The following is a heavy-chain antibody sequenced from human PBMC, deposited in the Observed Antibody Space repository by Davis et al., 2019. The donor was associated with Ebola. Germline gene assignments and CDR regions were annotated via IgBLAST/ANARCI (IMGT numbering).Heavy chain of an antibody. V-gene: IGHV3-21*01. Sequence: GGSLRLSCAASGFTFSSYAMSWVRQAPGKGLEWVSSISSSSSYIYYADSVKGRFTISRDNAKNSLYLQMNSLRAEDTAVYYCAKGDFDWLLPPTYGMDVWGQGTTVTVSS. CDR2: ISSSSSYI. CDR1: GFTFSSYA. CDR3: AKGDFDWLLPPTYGMDV. D-gene: IGHD3-9*01. J-gene: IGHJ6*02.